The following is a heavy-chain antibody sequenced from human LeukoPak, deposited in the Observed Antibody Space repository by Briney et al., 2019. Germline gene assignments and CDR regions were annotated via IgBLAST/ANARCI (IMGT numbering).Heavy chain of an antibody. D-gene: IGHD2-15*01. CDR2: ISYDGSNK. Sequence: GRSLRLSCAASGFTFSSYGMHWVRQAPGKGLEWVAIISYDGSNKYYADSVKGRFTISRDNSKNTLYLQMNSLRAEDTAVYYCAKPDTETDIVVVVAAPPPFDYWGQGTLVTVSS. V-gene: IGHV3-30*18. CDR1: GFTFSSYG. CDR3: AKPDTETDIVVVVAAPPPFDY. J-gene: IGHJ4*02.